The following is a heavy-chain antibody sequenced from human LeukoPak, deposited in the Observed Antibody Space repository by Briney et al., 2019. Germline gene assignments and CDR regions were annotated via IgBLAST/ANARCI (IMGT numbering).Heavy chain of an antibody. J-gene: IGHJ4*02. CDR3: ARKGGYSSGYDY. CDR2: IKQDGSEK. Sequence: PGGSLRLSCAASGFTFSDYWMTWVRQAPGKGLEWVANIKQDGSEKDYVDSVKGRFTISRDNTNNSLYLQMDSLRVEDTAVYYCARKGGYSSGYDYWGQGTLVTVSS. CDR1: GFTFSDYW. D-gene: IGHD2-15*01. V-gene: IGHV3-7*01.